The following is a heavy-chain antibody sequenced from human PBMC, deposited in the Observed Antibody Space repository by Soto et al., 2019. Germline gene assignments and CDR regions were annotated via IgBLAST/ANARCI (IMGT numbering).Heavy chain of an antibody. Sequence: PSETLSLTCTVSGGSISTISYYWGWIRQPPGKGLEYIGNIHNTGNTFYNASLKSRVTISVDTSKSQFSLKLRSVTAADTAVYFCARQVIAADGTGYFQHWGQGAPVTVSS. CDR2: IHNTGNT. CDR3: ARQVIAADGTGYFQH. V-gene: IGHV4-39*01. D-gene: IGHD6-13*01. J-gene: IGHJ1*01. CDR1: GGSISTISYY.